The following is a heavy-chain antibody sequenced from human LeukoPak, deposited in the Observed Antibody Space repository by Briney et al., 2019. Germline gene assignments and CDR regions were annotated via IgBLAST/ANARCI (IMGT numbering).Heavy chain of an antibody. J-gene: IGHJ4*02. Sequence: QTGGSLRLSCAASGFTFSSYGMHWVRQAPGKGLEWVAFIRYDGSNKYYADSVKGRFTISRDNSKNTLYLQMNSLRAEDTAVYYCAKVRYSGYDFDYWGQGTLVTVSS. CDR3: AKVRYSGYDFDY. V-gene: IGHV3-30*02. D-gene: IGHD5-12*01. CDR1: GFTFSSYG. CDR2: IRYDGSNK.